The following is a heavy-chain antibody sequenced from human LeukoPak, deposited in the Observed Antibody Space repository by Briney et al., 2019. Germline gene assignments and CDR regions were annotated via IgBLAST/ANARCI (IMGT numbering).Heavy chain of an antibody. D-gene: IGHD2/OR15-2a*01. J-gene: IGHJ6*03. CDR2: ISGSGSNK. CDR3: AKVRRSTTYFIDV. CDR1: GLTFSTYD. Sequence: GGSLRLSCAASGLTFSTYDMPWFRKAPGKGLEGVSGISGSGSNKHDADSVKGRFLISRDSSKNMLYLQMNSLRAEDTALYYCAKVRRSTTYFIDVWGSGTPVTVSS. V-gene: IGHV3-23*01.